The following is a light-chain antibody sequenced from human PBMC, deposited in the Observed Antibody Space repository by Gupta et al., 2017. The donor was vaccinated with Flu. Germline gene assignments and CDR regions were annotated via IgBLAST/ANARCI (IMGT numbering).Light chain of an antibody. V-gene: IGKV3-11*01. J-gene: IGKJ4*01. Sequence: EIVLTQSPATLSLSPGERATLSCRASQNVSSYLAWYQQKPGQAPRLLIYDASNRATGNPARFSGSGAGTDFTLTISSREPEDFAVYYCQQRSNGPPGITFGGGTKVEIK. CDR3: QQRSNGPPGIT. CDR2: DAS. CDR1: QNVSSY.